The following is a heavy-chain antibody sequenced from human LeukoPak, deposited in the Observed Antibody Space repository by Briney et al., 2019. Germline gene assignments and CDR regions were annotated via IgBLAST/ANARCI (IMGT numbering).Heavy chain of an antibody. CDR2: VYYSGST. CDR3: ARHGPNYYYSGLDL. Sequence: PXETLSLTCTVSGGSISSYSWSWIRQPPGKGLDWIGYVYYSGSTNYNPSLKSRVTISVDTRKNQFSLRVNSVTAADTAVYFCARHGPNYYYSGLDLWGQGTTVTVSS. J-gene: IGHJ6*02. CDR1: GGSISSYS. V-gene: IGHV4-59*08.